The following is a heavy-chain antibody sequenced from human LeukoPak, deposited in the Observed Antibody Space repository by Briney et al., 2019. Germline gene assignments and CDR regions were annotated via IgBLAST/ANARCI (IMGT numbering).Heavy chain of an antibody. CDR1: GGTFSSYA. CDR2: IIPIFGTA. CDR3: ARDNEDCSSTSCYAGPVLDY. D-gene: IGHD2-2*01. V-gene: IGHV1-69*13. J-gene: IGHJ4*02. Sequence: ASVKVSCKASGGTFSSYAISWVRQAPGQGLEWMGGIIPIFGTANYAQKFQDRVTITADESTSTAYMELSSLRSEDTAVYYCARDNEDCSSTSCYAGPVLDYWGQGTLVTVSS.